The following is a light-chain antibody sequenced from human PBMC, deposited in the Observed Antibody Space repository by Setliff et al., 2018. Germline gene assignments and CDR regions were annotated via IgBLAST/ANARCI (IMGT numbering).Light chain of an antibody. J-gene: IGKJ1*01. CDR1: QSISSTY. CDR3: QQYVRSPWT. V-gene: IGKV3-20*01. CDR2: DAS. Sequence: EIVLTQSPGTLFLSPGERATLSCRASQSISSTYLAWFQQKPGQAPRLLLYDASSRATGIPDRFSGSGSGTDFTLTISRLEPEDFAVYFCQQYVRSPWTFGQGTKVDIK.